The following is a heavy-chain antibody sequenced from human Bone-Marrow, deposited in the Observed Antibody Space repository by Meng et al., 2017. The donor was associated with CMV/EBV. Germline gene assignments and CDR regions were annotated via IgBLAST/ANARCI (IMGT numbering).Heavy chain of an antibody. CDR3: ARKMAAGSGGGAWFNP. Sequence: SGGTFSSYAISWVRQAPGQGLEWMGGIIPILGIANYAQKFQGRVTITADKSTSTAYMELSSLRSEDTAVYYCARKMAAGSGGGAWFNPWGQGTLVPSPQ. V-gene: IGHV1-69*10. D-gene: IGHD6-13*01. CDR1: GGTFSSYA. CDR2: IIPILGIA. J-gene: IGHJ5*02.